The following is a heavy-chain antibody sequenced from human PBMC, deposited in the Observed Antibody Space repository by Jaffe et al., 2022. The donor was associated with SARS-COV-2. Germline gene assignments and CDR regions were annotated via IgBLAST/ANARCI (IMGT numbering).Heavy chain of an antibody. CDR2: INHSTTT. CDR1: GGSFSGFY. J-gene: IGHJ6*03. V-gene: IGHV4-34*01. D-gene: IGHD1-20*01. Sequence: QVQLQQWGAGLLNPSETLSLTCAVSGGSFSGFYWSWIRQPPGRGLEWIGEINHSTTTNYNPSLKSRVTISVDTSKSQFSLNLSSVTAADTAVYYCARGVRYKAGYWGDYYNYMDVWGKGTTVTVSS. CDR3: ARGVRYKAGYWGDYYNYMDV.